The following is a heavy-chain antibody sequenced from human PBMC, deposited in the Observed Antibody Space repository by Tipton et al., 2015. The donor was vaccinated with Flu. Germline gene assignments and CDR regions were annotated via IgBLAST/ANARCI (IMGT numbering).Heavy chain of an antibody. CDR1: GGSISSGSYY. J-gene: IGHJ6*02. V-gene: IGHV4-61*02. Sequence: TLSLTCTVSGGSISSGSYYWSWIRQPAGKGLEWIGRIYTSGSTNYNPSLKSRVTISVDTSKNQFSLKLSSVTAADTAVYYCARAGYGMDVWGQGTTVTVSS. CDR3: ARAGYGMDV. CDR2: IYTSGST.